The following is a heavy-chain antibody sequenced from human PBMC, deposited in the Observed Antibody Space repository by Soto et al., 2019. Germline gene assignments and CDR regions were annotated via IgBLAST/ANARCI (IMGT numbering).Heavy chain of an antibody. CDR2: INHSGST. V-gene: IGHV4-34*01. J-gene: IGHJ6*03. Sequence: SETLSLTCAVYGGSLSGYYWSWIRQPPGKGLEWIGEINHSGSTNYNPSLKSRVTISVETSKNQFSLKLSSVTAADTAVFYCARGGRSTVRGRYYYMDVWGKGTTVTVSS. CDR1: GGSLSGYY. D-gene: IGHD3-16*01. CDR3: ARGGRSTVRGRYYYMDV.